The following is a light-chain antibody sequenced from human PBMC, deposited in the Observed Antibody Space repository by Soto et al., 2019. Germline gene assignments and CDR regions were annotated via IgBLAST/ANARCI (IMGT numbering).Light chain of an antibody. CDR1: QRLLHSNGNTF. CDR3: MQALQTPYT. CDR2: LGS. Sequence: EIVMTQSPPSLTVTPGEPASISCRSSQRLLHSNGNTFLDWYVQKPGQSPQLLIYLGSNRASGVPDRVSGSEAGTDFTLKISRVEAEDVGVYYCMQALQTPYTFXQGTKVDIK. J-gene: IGKJ2*01. V-gene: IGKV2-28*01.